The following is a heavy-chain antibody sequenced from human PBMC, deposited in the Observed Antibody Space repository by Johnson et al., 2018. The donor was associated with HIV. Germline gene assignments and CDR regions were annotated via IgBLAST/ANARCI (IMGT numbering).Heavy chain of an antibody. Sequence: VQLVESGGGLVQTGGSLRLSCAASEFAFSSYDMHWVRQAPGKGLEWVSSIGTAGDTSYSGSVKGRFTISRENAKNSLYLQMNSLRAGDTAVYYCARVRTGDSSGYHDAFDIWGQGTMVTVSS. CDR3: ARVRTGDSSGYHDAFDI. CDR2: IGTAGDT. J-gene: IGHJ3*02. CDR1: EFAFSSYD. V-gene: IGHV3-13*01. D-gene: IGHD3-22*01.